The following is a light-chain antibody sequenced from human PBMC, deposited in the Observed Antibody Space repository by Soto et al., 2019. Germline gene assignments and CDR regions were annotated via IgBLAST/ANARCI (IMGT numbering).Light chain of an antibody. CDR3: QQYYSTPWT. V-gene: IGKV4-1*01. Sequence: DIVMTQSPDSLAVSLGERATINCKSSQSVLYSSSNRNYLVWYQQKPGQPPKLLIYWASTRESGVPDRFSGSGSGTDFTLTISSRQAEDVAVSYCQQYYSTPWTFGQGTKVEIK. CDR1: QSVLYSSSNRNY. CDR2: WAS. J-gene: IGKJ1*01.